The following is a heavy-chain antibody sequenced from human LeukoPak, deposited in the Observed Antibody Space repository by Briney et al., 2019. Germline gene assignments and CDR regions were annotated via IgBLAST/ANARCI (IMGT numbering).Heavy chain of an antibody. CDR3: LYSGTYSPFDY. Sequence: GSLRLSCAASGFTFSNYWMSWVRQAPGKGLEWVANIKQDGSEKYYVDSVKGRFTVSRDNAKNSLYLQMNSLRAEDTAVYYCLYSGTYSPFDYWGQGTLVTVSP. CDR2: IKQDGSEK. CDR1: GFTFSNYW. D-gene: IGHD1-26*01. V-gene: IGHV3-7*01. J-gene: IGHJ4*02.